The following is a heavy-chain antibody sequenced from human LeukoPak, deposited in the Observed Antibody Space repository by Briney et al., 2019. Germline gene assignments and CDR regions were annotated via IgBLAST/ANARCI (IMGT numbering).Heavy chain of an antibody. CDR2: INHSGST. J-gene: IGHJ4*02. D-gene: IGHD3-22*01. CDR3: ARGRYYYDSSGYYHGGGYYFDY. V-gene: IGHV4-34*01. Sequence: SETLSLTCAVYGGSFSGYYWSWIRQPPGKGLEWIGKINHSGSTNYNPSLKSRVTISVDTSKNQFSLKLSSVTAADTAVYYCARGRYYYDSSGYYHGGGYYFDYWGQGTLVTVSS. CDR1: GGSFSGYY.